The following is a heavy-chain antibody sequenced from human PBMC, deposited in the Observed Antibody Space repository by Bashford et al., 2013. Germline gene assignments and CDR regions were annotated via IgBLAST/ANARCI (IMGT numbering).Heavy chain of an antibody. D-gene: IGHD1-1*01. V-gene: IGHV3-21*01. Sequence: GSLRLSCAASGFTFSSYSMNWVRQAPGKGLEWVSSISSSSSYIYYADSVKGRFTISRDNAKNSLYLQMNSLRAEDTAVYYCARDRLERRFDAFDIWGQGTMVTVSS. CDR2: ISSSSSYI. J-gene: IGHJ3*02. CDR1: GFTFSSYS. CDR3: ARDRLERRFDAFDI.